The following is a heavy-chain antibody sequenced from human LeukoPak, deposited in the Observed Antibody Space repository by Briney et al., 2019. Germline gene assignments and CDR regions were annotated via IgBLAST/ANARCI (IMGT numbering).Heavy chain of an antibody. Sequence: ASVKVSCKASGYTFTSYYMHWVRQAPGQGLEWMGIINLSGGSTSYAQKFQGRVTMTRDMSTSTVYMELSSLRSEDTAVYYCARGDSVLLWFGELLYPDYWGQGTLVTVSS. D-gene: IGHD3-10*01. CDR1: GYTFTSYY. CDR2: INLSGGST. CDR3: ARGDSVLLWFGELLYPDY. J-gene: IGHJ4*02. V-gene: IGHV1-46*01.